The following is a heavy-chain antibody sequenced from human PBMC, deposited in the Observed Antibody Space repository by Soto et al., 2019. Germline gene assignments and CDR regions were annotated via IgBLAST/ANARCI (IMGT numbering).Heavy chain of an antibody. CDR3: AKQRGAVAELDY. CDR1: GFTFSSDG. D-gene: IGHD6-19*01. J-gene: IGHJ4*02. V-gene: IGHV3-30*18. Sequence: GGSLRLSCAASGFTFSSDGMHWVRQAPGKGLEWVAVISYDGSNKYYADSVKGRFTISRDNSKNTLYLQMNSLRAEDTAVYYCAKQRGAVAELDYWGQGTLVTVSS. CDR2: ISYDGSNK.